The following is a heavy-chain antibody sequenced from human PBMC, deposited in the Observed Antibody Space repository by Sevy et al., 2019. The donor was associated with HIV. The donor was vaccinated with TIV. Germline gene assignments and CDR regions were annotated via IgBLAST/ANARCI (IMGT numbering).Heavy chain of an antibody. J-gene: IGHJ6*02. CDR3: ARAMGV. CDR2: INQDGSEI. CDR1: GISISSHW. Sequence: GESLKISCVGSGISISSHWMNWVRQSPGKWLEWVANINQDGSEIYYVDSVKGRFTISRENAKNSGYLQMHSLRVEDSGVYYCARAMGVWGQGTTVTVSS. V-gene: IGHV3-7*01.